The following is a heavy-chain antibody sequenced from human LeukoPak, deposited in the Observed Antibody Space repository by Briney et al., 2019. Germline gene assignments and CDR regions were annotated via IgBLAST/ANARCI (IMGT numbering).Heavy chain of an antibody. Sequence: SETLSLTCTVSGGSISSYYWSWIRQPPGKGLEWIGYNYYSGSTNYNPSLKSRVTISVDTSKNQFSLKLSSVTAADAAVYYCARRSWFGDYDYWGQGTLVTVSS. CDR3: ARRSWFGDYDY. V-gene: IGHV4-59*08. D-gene: IGHD3-10*01. J-gene: IGHJ4*02. CDR1: GGSISSYY. CDR2: NYYSGST.